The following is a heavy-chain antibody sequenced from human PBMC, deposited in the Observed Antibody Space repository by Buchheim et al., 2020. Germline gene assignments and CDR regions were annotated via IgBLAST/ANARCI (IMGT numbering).Heavy chain of an antibody. Sequence: EVQLVESGGGLVKPGGSLRLSCAASGFTFSSYSMNWVRQAPGKGLEWVSSISSSSSYIYYADSVKGRFTISRDNAKNSLYLQMNSLRAEDTAVYYCARDQKKWVPAAISIGMDVWGQGTT. J-gene: IGHJ6*02. V-gene: IGHV3-21*01. D-gene: IGHD2-2*01. CDR1: GFTFSSYS. CDR3: ARDQKKWVPAAISIGMDV. CDR2: ISSSSSYI.